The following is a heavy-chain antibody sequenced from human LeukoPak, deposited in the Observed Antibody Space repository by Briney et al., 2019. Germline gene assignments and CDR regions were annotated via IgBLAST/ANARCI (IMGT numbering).Heavy chain of an antibody. CDR1: GFTFSDYS. J-gene: IGHJ4*02. V-gene: IGHV3-11*03. CDR2: LSSSSSYT. D-gene: IGHD6-19*01. Sequence: AGGSLRLSCAASGFTFSDYSMSWIRQAPGKGLEWVSYLSSSSSYTNYADSVKGRFTISRDNAKNSLYLQMNSLRAEDTAVYYCASSIAVAGTLDYWGQGTLVTVSS. CDR3: ASSIAVAGTLDY.